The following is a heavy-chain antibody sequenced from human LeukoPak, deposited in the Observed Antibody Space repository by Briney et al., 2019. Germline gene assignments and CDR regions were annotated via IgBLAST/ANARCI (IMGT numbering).Heavy chain of an antibody. CDR3: ARDLGVMVRAFDI. V-gene: IGHV4-59*01. J-gene: IGHJ3*02. D-gene: IGHD5-18*01. Sequence: PSETLSLTCTVSGGSISSYYWSWIRQPPGKRLEWIGYIYYSGSTSYNPSLKSRVTISVDTSKNQISLKLSSVTAADTAVCYCARDLGVMVRAFDIWGQGTMVTVSS. CDR1: GGSISSYY. CDR2: IYYSGST.